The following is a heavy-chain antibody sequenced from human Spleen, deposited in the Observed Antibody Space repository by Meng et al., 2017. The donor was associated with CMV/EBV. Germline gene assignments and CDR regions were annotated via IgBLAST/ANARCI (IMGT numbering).Heavy chain of an antibody. CDR3: ARLEPYDFWSGYRSSIWGGFDP. J-gene: IGHJ5*02. Sequence: GYYWSWIRQAPGMGLEWIGEINDTGSTNYNPSLKSRVTISVDTSKNQFSPNLSSVTAADTAVYYCARLEPYDFWSGYRSSIWGGFDPWGQGTLVTVSS. V-gene: IGHV4-34*01. D-gene: IGHD3-3*01. CDR1: GYY. CDR2: INDTGST.